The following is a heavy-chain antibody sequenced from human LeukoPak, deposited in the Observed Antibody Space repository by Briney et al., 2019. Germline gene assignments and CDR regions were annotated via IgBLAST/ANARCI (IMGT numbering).Heavy chain of an antibody. Sequence: PSQTLYLTCTVSGGSISSGGYYWSWIRQHPGKGLEWIGYIYYSGSTYYNPSLKSRVTISVDTSKNQFSLKLSSVTAADTAVYYCARCPHYYDSSGYPDYWGQGTLVTVSS. CDR3: ARCPHYYDSSGYPDY. CDR2: IYYSGST. V-gene: IGHV4-31*03. D-gene: IGHD3-22*01. J-gene: IGHJ4*02. CDR1: GGSISSGGYY.